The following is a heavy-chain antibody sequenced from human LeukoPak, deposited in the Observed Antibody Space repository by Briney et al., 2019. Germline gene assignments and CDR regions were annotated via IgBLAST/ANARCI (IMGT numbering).Heavy chain of an antibody. Sequence: SETLSLTCAAYSGSSRGYYWSWIRQPPGKGLEWIGKINHSGSADYNPSLKSRVTISLDTSKTQFSLQLSSVTAADTAVYYCARGRIAAVWGQGTLVTVSS. D-gene: IGHD6-13*01. CDR1: SGSSRGYY. CDR3: ARGRIAAV. V-gene: IGHV4-34*01. CDR2: INHSGSA. J-gene: IGHJ4*02.